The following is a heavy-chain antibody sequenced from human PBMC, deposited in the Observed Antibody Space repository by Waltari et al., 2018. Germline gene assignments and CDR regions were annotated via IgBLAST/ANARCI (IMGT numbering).Heavy chain of an antibody. Sequence: QVQLQESGPGLVKPSETLSLTCAVSGYSISSGYYWGWIRQPPGKGLEWIGSIYHSGSTYYNPALKSRGTISVDTSKSEFSLKLISVTAADTAVYYCARLGSNNWFDPWGQGTLVTVSS. CDR1: GYSISSGYY. CDR3: ARLGSNNWFDP. V-gene: IGHV4-38-2*01. J-gene: IGHJ5*02. CDR2: IYHSGST.